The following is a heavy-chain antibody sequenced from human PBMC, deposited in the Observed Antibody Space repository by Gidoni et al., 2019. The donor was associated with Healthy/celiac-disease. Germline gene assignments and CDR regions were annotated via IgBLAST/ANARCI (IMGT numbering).Heavy chain of an antibody. J-gene: IGHJ4*02. D-gene: IGHD2-21*02. CDR1: VGSFSVYY. V-gene: IGHV4-34*01. CDR2: INHSGST. CDR3: ARVGVCGGDCYHDY. Sequence: QVQLQQWGAGLLKPSETLSLTCAVYVGSFSVYYWSWIRHPPGKGLELIGEINHSGSTNYNPSLKSRVTISVDTSKNQFSLKLSSVTAADTAVYYCARVGVCGGDCYHDYWGQGTLVTVSS.